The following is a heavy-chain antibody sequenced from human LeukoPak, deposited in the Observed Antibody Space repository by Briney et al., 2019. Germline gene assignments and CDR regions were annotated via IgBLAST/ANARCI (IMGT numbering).Heavy chain of an antibody. Sequence: SETLSLTCTVSGGSISGYYWSWIRQPPGKGLEWIGYIYYSGSTNYNPSLKSRITISIDTSKNQFFLKFSSVTAADTAVYFCASGRGYSGSFFYYFDSWGQGTLATVSS. CDR3: ASGRGYSGSFFYYFDS. J-gene: IGHJ4*02. D-gene: IGHD1-26*01. CDR2: IYYSGST. CDR1: GGSISGYY. V-gene: IGHV4-59*01.